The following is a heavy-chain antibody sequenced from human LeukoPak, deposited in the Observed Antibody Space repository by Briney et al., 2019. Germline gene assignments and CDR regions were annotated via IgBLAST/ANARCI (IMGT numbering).Heavy chain of an antibody. Sequence: KPSETLSLTCTVSGGSISSYYWSWIRQPAGKGLEWIGRIYTSGSTNYNPSLKSRVTMSVDTSKNQFSLKLSSVTAADTAVYYCARQPNPRRITIFGVASNWFDPWGQGTLVTVSS. D-gene: IGHD3-3*01. CDR2: IYTSGST. CDR3: ARQPNPRRITIFGVASNWFDP. J-gene: IGHJ5*02. CDR1: GGSISSYY. V-gene: IGHV4-4*07.